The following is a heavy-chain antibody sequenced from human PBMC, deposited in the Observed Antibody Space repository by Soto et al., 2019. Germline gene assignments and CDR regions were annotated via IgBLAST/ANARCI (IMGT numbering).Heavy chain of an antibody. D-gene: IGHD6-13*01. CDR1: GDSIRGSPYF. V-gene: IGHV4-39*01. J-gene: IGHJ4*02. Sequence: PSDTLSLTCTVSGDSIRGSPYFWGWIRQPPGKRLEWIGSIFYDGYTLYTPSLKSRVTISVDTSKNQFSLKLTSVAAADTAIYFCARLQAAVPHYWGQG. CDR2: IFYDGYT. CDR3: ARLQAAVPHY.